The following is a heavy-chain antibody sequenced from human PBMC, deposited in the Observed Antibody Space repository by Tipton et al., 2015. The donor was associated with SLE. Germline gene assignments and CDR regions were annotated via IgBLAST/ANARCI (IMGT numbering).Heavy chain of an antibody. CDR3: ARDGGNFDWSRGYFDY. Sequence: RSLRLSCAASGFTFSSYGMHWVRQAPGKGLEWVAIIWYDGSNKYYVDSVKGRFTISRDNSKNTLYLQMNSLRAEDTAVYYCARDGGNFDWSRGYFDYWGQGTLVTVSS. V-gene: IGHV3-33*01. D-gene: IGHD3-9*01. CDR1: GFTFSSYG. CDR2: IWYDGSNK. J-gene: IGHJ4*02.